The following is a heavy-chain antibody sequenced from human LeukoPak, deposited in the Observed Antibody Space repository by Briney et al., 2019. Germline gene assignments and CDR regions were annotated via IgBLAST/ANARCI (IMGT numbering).Heavy chain of an antibody. Sequence: GGSLRLSCAASGFTFSSYAMSWVRQAPGKGLEWVSAISGSGGSTYYADSVEGRFTISRDNSKNTLYLQMNSLRAEDTAVYYCAIVITTFPDFDYWGQGTLVTVSS. D-gene: IGHD3-22*01. CDR2: ISGSGGST. CDR1: GFTFSSYA. CDR3: AIVITTFPDFDY. V-gene: IGHV3-23*01. J-gene: IGHJ4*02.